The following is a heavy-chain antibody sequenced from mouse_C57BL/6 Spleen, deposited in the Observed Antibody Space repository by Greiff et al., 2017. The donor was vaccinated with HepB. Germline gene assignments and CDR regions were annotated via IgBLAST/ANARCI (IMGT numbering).Heavy chain of an antibody. V-gene: IGHV1-5*01. J-gene: IGHJ4*01. D-gene: IGHD3-2*02. Sequence: EVQLQQSGTVLARPGASVKMSCKTSGYTFTSYWMHWVKQRPGQGLEWIGAIYPGNSDTSYNQKFKGKAKLTAVTSASTAYMELSSLTNEDSAVYYCTRLAAQATYYAMDYWGQGTSVTVSS. CDR2: IYPGNSDT. CDR3: TRLAAQATYYAMDY. CDR1: GYTFTSYW.